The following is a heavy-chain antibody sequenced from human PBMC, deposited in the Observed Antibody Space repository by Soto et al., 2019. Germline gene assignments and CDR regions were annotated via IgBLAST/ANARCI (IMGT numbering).Heavy chain of an antibody. J-gene: IGHJ6*03. CDR2: IWYDGSNK. D-gene: IGHD2-2*01. Sequence: GGSLRLSCAASGFTFSSYGMHWVRQAPGKGLEWVAVIWYDGSNKYYADSVKGRLTISRDNSKNTLYLQMNSLRAEDTAVYYCARVRRYCSSTSLCYMDVWGKGTTVTVSS. CDR3: ARVRRYCSSTSLCYMDV. CDR1: GFTFSSYG. V-gene: IGHV3-33*01.